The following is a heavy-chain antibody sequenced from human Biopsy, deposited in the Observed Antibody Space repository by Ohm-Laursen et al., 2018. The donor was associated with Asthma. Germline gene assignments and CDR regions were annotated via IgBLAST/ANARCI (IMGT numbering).Heavy chain of an antibody. V-gene: IGHV1-2*06. Sequence: SVKVSCKASGDSFSNYAISWVRQAPGEGLGWMGRINPNGGATIYAQKFQGRVTMTRDTSISTAYMELSRLTSDDTAVYYCARVQKSPGDRWFDPWGQGTLVTVSS. CDR1: GDSFSNYA. D-gene: IGHD7-27*01. CDR3: ARVQKSPGDRWFDP. J-gene: IGHJ5*02. CDR2: INPNGGAT.